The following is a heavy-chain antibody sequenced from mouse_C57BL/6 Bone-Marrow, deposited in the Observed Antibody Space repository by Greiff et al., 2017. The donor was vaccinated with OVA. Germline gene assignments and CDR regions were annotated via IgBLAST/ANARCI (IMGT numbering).Heavy chain of an antibody. Sequence: QVQLKESGPGLVQPSQSLSITCTVSGFSLTSYGVHWVRQSPGKGLEWLGVIWSGGSTDYNAAFISRLSISKDNSKSQVFFKMNSLQADDTAIYYCASNDGYPYYYAMDDWGQGTSVTVSS. CDR2: IWSGGST. J-gene: IGHJ4*01. CDR3: ASNDGYPYYYAMDD. D-gene: IGHD2-3*01. CDR1: GFSLTSYG. V-gene: IGHV2-2*01.